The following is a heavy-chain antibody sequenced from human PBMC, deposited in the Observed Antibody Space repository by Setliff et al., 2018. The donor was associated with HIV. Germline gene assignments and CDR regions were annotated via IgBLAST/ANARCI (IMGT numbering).Heavy chain of an antibody. Sequence: GGSLRLSCTGSGFTFGDYAMSWFRQAPGKGLEWVGFIRSKAYGGTTEYAASVKGRFTISRDDSKSIAYLQMNSLKTEDTGLYYCARLSPPDDYGDLGGVDYWGQGTLVTVSS. CDR1: GFTFGDYA. CDR2: IRSKAYGGTT. D-gene: IGHD4-17*01. CDR3: ARLSPPDDYGDLGGVDY. V-gene: IGHV3-49*03. J-gene: IGHJ4*02.